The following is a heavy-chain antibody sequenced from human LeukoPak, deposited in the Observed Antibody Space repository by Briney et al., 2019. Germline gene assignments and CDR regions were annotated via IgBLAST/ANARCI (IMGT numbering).Heavy chain of an antibody. J-gene: IGHJ4*02. CDR1: GGSISSYY. V-gene: IGHV4-59*01. D-gene: IGHD3-16*02. Sequence: SETLSLTCTVSGGSISSYYWSWIRQPPGKGLEWIGYIYYSGSTNYNPSLKSRVTISVDTSKNQFSLELSSVTAADTAVYYCARASMITFGGVITYYFDYWGQGTLVTVSS. CDR3: ARASMITFGGVITYYFDY. CDR2: IYYSGST.